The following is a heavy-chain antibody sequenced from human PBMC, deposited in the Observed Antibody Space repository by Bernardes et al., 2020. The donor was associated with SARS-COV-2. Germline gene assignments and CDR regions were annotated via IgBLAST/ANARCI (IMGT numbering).Heavy chain of an antibody. CDR3: ARDREPDETVTEAFDI. CDR2: ISSSSSYI. D-gene: IGHD4-17*01. Sequence: GGSLRLSCAASGFTFSSYSMNWVRQAPGKGLEWVSFISSSSSYIYYADSVKGRFTISRDNAKNSLYLQMNSLRAEDTAVYYCARDREPDETVTEAFDIWGQGTMVTVSS. CDR1: GFTFSSYS. V-gene: IGHV3-21*01. J-gene: IGHJ3*02.